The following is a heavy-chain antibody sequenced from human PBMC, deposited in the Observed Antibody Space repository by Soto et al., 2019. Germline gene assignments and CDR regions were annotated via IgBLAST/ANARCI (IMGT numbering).Heavy chain of an antibody. CDR2: IYYSGST. V-gene: IGHV4-59*01. CDR3: ARAAYYYDRSGYYDIPFDY. CDR1: GGSISRYY. Sequence: PSETLSLTCTVSGGSISRYYWSWIRQPPGKGLEWIGYIYYSGSTNYNPSLKSRVTISVDTSKNQFSLKLSSVTAADTAVYYCARAAYYYDRSGYYDIPFDYWGQGTLVTVSS. J-gene: IGHJ4*02. D-gene: IGHD3-22*01.